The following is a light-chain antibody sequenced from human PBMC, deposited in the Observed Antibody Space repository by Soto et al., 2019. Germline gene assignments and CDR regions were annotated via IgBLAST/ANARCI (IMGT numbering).Light chain of an antibody. CDR1: SSNIGSKT. J-gene: IGLJ1*01. CDR2: NNH. Sequence: QPVLTQAPSASGTPGQRVTISCSGSSSNIGSKTVNWYQQLPGMAPKLLIFNNHQRPSGGPDRFSGSKSGTSASLAISGLQSEDEADYYCAAWDDSLNACVFGTGTKLTVL. V-gene: IGLV1-44*01. CDR3: AAWDDSLNACV.